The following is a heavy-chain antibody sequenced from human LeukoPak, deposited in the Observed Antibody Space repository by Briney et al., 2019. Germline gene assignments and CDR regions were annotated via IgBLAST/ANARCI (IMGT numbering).Heavy chain of an antibody. V-gene: IGHV3-21*01. CDR3: ARDTAMVYDY. J-gene: IGHJ4*02. CDR1: GFTFDDYA. Sequence: GGSLRLSCAASGFTFDDYAMHWVRQAPGKGLEWVSSISSSSSYIYYADSVKGRFTISRDNAKNSLYLQMNSLRAEDTAVYYCARDTAMVYDYWGQGTLVTVSS. CDR2: ISSSSSYI. D-gene: IGHD5-18*01.